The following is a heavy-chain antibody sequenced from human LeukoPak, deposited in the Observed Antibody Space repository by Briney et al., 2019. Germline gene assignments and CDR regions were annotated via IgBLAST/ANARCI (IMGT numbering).Heavy chain of an antibody. CDR3: ARAGSGTYYHYYGMDV. Sequence: PGGSLRLSCAASGFTFSSYGMHWVRQAPGKGLEWVAVISYDGSNKYYADSVKGRFTISRDNTKNTLYLQMNSLRAEDTAVYYCARAGSGTYYHYYGMDVWGQGTTVTVSS. CDR2: ISYDGSNK. CDR1: GFTFSSYG. D-gene: IGHD1-26*01. J-gene: IGHJ6*02. V-gene: IGHV3-30*03.